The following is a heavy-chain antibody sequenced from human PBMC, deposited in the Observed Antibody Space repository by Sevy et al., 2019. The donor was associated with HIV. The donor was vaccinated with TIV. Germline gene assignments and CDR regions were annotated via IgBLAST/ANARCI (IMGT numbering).Heavy chain of an antibody. Sequence: ETLSLTCTVSGGSITNNNYYWGWIRQSPGKGLEWIGTINYSGSTDYNPSLKSRVTVSVDTSKNQISLRLSSVTAADTAVYYCARHSLFTIFGVVIDPKMYYFDYWGQGTLVTVSS. CDR2: INYSGST. D-gene: IGHD3-3*01. J-gene: IGHJ4*02. CDR3: ARHSLFTIFGVVIDPKMYYFDY. CDR1: GGSITNNNYY. V-gene: IGHV4-39*01.